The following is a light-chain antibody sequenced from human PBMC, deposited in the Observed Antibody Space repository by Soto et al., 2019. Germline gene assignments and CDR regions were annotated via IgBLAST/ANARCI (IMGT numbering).Light chain of an antibody. CDR2: DAS. CDR3: QQYNSYWT. J-gene: IGKJ1*01. CDR1: QSISSW. V-gene: IGKV1-5*01. Sequence: DIQMTQSPSNLSTSKGDRVTITCRASQSISSWLAWYQQKPGKAPKLLIYDASSLESGVPSRFSGRGSGTEFTLTISSLQPDDLATYYCQQYNSYWTFGQGTMVDIK.